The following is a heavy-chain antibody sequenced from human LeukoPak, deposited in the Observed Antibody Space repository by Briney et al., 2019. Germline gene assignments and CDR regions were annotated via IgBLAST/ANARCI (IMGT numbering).Heavy chain of an antibody. J-gene: IGHJ5*02. CDR3: ARGKEVAGNRFDP. V-gene: IGHV4-59*01. D-gene: IGHD6-19*01. CDR2: ICYSGST. Sequence: SETLSLTCTVSGGSISSYYRSWIRQPPGKGLEWIGYICYSGSTNYNPSLKSRVTISVDPSKNQFSLKLSSVTAADTAVYYCARGKEVAGNRFDPWGQGTLVTVSS. CDR1: GGSISSYY.